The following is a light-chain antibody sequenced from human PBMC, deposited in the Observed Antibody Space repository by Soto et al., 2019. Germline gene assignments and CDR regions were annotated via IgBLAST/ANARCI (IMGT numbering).Light chain of an antibody. Sequence: DIKMTQSPSTLSASVGDRVTITCRASQSISSWLAWYQQKPGKAPKLLIYKASSLESGVPSRFSGSGSGIEFTLSVSSLQPGDFATYYCQKYNSYPLTFGGGTKVEIK. CDR3: QKYNSYPLT. CDR2: KAS. CDR1: QSISSW. V-gene: IGKV1-5*03. J-gene: IGKJ4*01.